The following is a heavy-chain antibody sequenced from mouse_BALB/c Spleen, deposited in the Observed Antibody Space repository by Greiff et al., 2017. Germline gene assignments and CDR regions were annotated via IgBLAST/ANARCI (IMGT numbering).Heavy chain of an antibody. Sequence: EVKLVESGGGLVQPGGSRKLSCAASGFTFSSFGMHWVRQAPEKGLEWVAYISSGSSTIYYADTVKGRFTISRDNPKNTLFLQMTSLRSEDTAMYYCASYRYEAMDYWGQGTAVTVSS. V-gene: IGHV5-17*02. J-gene: IGHJ4*01. CDR1: GFTFSSFG. CDR3: ASYRYEAMDY. CDR2: ISSGSSTI. D-gene: IGHD2-14*01.